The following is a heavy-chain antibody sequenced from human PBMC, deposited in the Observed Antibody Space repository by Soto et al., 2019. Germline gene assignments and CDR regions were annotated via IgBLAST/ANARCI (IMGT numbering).Heavy chain of an antibody. CDR1: GFPFSSRA. V-gene: IGHV3-23*01. CDR2: ISGSGTIT. D-gene: IGHD2-15*01. CDR3: AQWARYCSGADCRA. J-gene: IGHJ5*02. Sequence: EVQLLGSGGGLVQPGGSLRLSCAASGFPFSSRAMIWVRQAPGKGLEWVSAISGSGTITYYADSVKGRFTISRDTSKNTLYLQMNSLRADDTAVYYCAQWARYCSGADCRAWGQGTLVTVSS.